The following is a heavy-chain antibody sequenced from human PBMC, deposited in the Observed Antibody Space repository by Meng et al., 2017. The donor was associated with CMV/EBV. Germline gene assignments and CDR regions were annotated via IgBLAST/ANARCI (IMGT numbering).Heavy chain of an antibody. CDR1: GFTFSSYG. CDR3: AKDRARRSSSHYYYYGMDV. J-gene: IGHJ6*02. V-gene: IGHV3-30*02. Sequence: GESLMLSCAASGFTFSSYGMHWVRQAPGKGLEWVAFIRYDGSNKYYADSVKGRFTISRDNSKNTLYLQMNSLRAADTAVYYCAKDRARRSSSHYYYYGMDVWGQGTTVTVSS. D-gene: IGHD6-13*01. CDR2: IRYDGSNK.